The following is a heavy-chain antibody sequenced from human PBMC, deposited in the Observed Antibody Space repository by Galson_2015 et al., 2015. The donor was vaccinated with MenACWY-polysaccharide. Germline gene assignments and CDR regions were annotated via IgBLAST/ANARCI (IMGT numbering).Heavy chain of an antibody. J-gene: IGHJ4*02. CDR1: GFTFSNAW. V-gene: IGHV3-15*01. CDR2: IKSMADGGTT. CDR3: STDPWGYCNGGSCPSDFAY. D-gene: IGHD2-15*01. Sequence: SLRLSCAASGFTFSNAWMSWVRQAPGKGLEWVDRIKSMADGGTTDYAAPVKGRVTISRDDSKNTLYLQMNSLKTEDTDVYYCSTDPWGYCNGGSCPSDFAYWGQGTLVTVSS.